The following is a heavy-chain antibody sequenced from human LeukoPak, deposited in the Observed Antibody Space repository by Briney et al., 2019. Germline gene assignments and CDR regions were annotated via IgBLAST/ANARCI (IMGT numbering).Heavy chain of an antibody. CDR1: GFTFSSYS. D-gene: IGHD2-2*01. Sequence: GGSLRLSCAASGFTFSSYSMNWVRQAPGKGLEWVSSISSSSSYIYYADSVKGRFTISRDNAKNSLYLQMNCLRAEDTAVYYCARGRVKNIVVVPAALDNWGQGTLVTVSS. CDR3: ARGRVKNIVVVPAALDN. J-gene: IGHJ4*02. V-gene: IGHV3-21*01. CDR2: ISSSSSYI.